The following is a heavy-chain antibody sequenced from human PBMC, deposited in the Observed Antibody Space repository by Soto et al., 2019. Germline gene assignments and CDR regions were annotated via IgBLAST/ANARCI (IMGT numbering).Heavy chain of an antibody. Sequence: AVKVSCKASGGTFSSYAISWVRQAPGQGLEWMGGIIPIFGTANYAQKFQGRVTITADESTSTAYMELSSLRSEATAVYYCAGAGGDGYIAEYYYYYGMDVWGQGTRVTVAS. J-gene: IGHJ6*02. CDR3: AGAGGDGYIAEYYYYYGMDV. CDR1: GGTFSSYA. V-gene: IGHV1-69*13. CDR2: IIPIFGTA. D-gene: IGHD2-21*01.